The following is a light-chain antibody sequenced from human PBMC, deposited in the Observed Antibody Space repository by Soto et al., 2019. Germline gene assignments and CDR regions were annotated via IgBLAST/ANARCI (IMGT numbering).Light chain of an antibody. CDR1: TSNIGSNT. V-gene: IGLV1-44*01. CDR2: SNN. J-gene: IGLJ1*01. CDR3: AAWAASLDACV. Sequence: QSVLAQSPSASGTPGQRVTISCSGSTSNIGSNTINWYRQFPGTAPQLLIFSNNQRPSGVTDRFSGSKSGTSAFLTISGLQSEDEAEYYCAAWAASLDACVFGTGTKVTVL.